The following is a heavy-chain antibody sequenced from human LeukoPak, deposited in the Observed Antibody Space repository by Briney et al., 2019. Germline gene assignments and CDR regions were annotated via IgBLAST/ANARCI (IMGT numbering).Heavy chain of an antibody. CDR3: ARDPQT. J-gene: IGHJ5*02. CDR2: IRYDGSDK. Sequence: PGGSLRLSCAASGFIFSNYGMHWVRQAPGKGPEWVAFIRYDGSDKYYVDSVKGRFTISRDNAKNSLYLQMNSLRAEDTAVYYCARDPQTWGQGTLVTVSS. CDR1: GFIFSNYG. V-gene: IGHV3-30*02.